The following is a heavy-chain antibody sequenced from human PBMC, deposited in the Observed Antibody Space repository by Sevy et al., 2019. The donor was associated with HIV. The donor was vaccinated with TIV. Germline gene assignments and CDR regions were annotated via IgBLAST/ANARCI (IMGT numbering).Heavy chain of an antibody. V-gene: IGHV4-38-2*02. J-gene: IGHJ3*02. Sequence: SETLSLTCTVSGYSISSAYSWGWIRQPPGKGLEWSANIYHDGSTYYNPSPNSRVTISIDTSKNQFSLKLSSVTAADTAVYYCSSFGRLIIINDDTFEIWGQGTMVTVS. CDR2: IYHDGST. D-gene: IGHD3-9*01. CDR1: GYSISSAYS. CDR3: SSFGRLIIINDDTFEI.